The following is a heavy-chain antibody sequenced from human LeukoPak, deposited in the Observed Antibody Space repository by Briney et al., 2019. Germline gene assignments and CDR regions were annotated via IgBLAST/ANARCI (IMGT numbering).Heavy chain of an antibody. V-gene: IGHV1-46*03. CDR3: ARVAVAGPYFDY. J-gene: IGHJ4*02. Sequence: GASVEVSCKASGYTFTSYYMHWVRQAPGQGLEWMGIINTSGGSTSYAQKFQGRVTMTRDTSTSTVYMELSSLRSEDTAVYYCARVAVAGPYFDYWGQGTLVTVSS. D-gene: IGHD6-19*01. CDR1: GYTFTSYY. CDR2: INTSGGST.